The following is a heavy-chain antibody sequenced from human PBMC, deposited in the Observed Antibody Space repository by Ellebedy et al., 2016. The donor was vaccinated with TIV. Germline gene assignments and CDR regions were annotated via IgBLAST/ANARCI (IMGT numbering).Heavy chain of an antibody. CDR1: GGSFSGYY. V-gene: IGHV4-34*01. J-gene: IGHJ5*02. D-gene: IGHD5-18*01. CDR2: INHSGST. CDR3: ARLGSWVRSYGIKGWFDP. Sequence: SETLSLTXAVYGGSFSGYYWSWIRQPPGKGLEWIGEINHSGSTNYNPSLKSRVTISVDTSKNQFSLKLSSVTAADTAVYYCARLGSWVRSYGIKGWFDPWGQGTLVTVSS.